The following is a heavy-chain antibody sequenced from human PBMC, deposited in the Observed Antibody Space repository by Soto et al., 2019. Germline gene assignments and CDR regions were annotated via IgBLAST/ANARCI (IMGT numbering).Heavy chain of an antibody. CDR1: GGTFSSYA. CDR2: IIPIFGTA. CDR3: AGVSSSSWLYYYYGMDV. Sequence: GASVKVSCKASGGTFSSYAISWVRQAPGQGLEWMGGIIPIFGTANYAQKFQGRVTITADESTSTAYMELSSLRSEDTAVYYCAGVSSSSWLYYYYGMDVWGQGTTVTVSS. D-gene: IGHD6-13*01. J-gene: IGHJ6*02. V-gene: IGHV1-69*13.